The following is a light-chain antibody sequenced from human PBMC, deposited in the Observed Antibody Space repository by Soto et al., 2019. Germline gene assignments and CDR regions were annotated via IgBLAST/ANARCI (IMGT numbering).Light chain of an antibody. CDR1: QSVSSSY. CDR2: GAS. V-gene: IGKV3-20*01. Sequence: DIVWTQSPGTLSLSPGERSTLSCMASQSVSSSYLAWYQQKPGQAPRLLIYGASSRATGIPDRFSGSGSGTDFTLTISRLEPEDFAVYYCQQYGSSPLTFGEGTKVDIK. CDR3: QQYGSSPLT. J-gene: IGKJ4*01.